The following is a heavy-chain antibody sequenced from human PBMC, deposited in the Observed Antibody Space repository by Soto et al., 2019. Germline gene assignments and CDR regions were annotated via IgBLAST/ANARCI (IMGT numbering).Heavy chain of an antibody. CDR1: GFTFSSSN. V-gene: IGHV3-21*01. J-gene: IGHJ4*02. CDR2: ISSSSSYI. CDR3: ARVYYYDSSEGPKFDY. Sequence: EVQLVESGGGLVKPGGSLRLSCAASGFTFSSSNMNWVRQAPGKGLEWVSSISSSSSYIYYADSVKGRFTISRDNAKNSLYLQMNSLRAEDTAVYYCARVYYYDSSEGPKFDYWGQGTLVTVSS. D-gene: IGHD3-22*01.